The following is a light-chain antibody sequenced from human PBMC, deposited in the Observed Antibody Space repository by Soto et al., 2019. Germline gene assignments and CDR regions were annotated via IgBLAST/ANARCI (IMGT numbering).Light chain of an antibody. V-gene: IGKV3-20*01. Sequence: EVGLRQSPGTVSLPPGERAALSCRASQRVSSSYLAWYHQKPGAAPRYLIYSASSRATGIPDRFSGSGSGTDFTLTISRLEPEDFAVYYCQQYGRSPTTFGQGTKVDI. CDR1: QRVSSSY. J-gene: IGKJ1*01. CDR2: SAS. CDR3: QQYGRSPTT.